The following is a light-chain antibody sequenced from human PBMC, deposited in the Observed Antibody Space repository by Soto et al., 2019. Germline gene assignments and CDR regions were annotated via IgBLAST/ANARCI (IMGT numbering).Light chain of an antibody. CDR1: TSNIGAPYD. Sequence: QSVLTQPPSVSGAPGQRVSISCTGSTSNIGAPYDVHWYQHLPGTAPKLLIYGDSNRPSGVPDRFSGSKSGTSASLAITRLQAEDEADYYCQSYDISLHNYVFGTGTKLTIL. CDR3: QSYDISLHNYV. J-gene: IGLJ1*01. CDR2: GDS. V-gene: IGLV1-40*01.